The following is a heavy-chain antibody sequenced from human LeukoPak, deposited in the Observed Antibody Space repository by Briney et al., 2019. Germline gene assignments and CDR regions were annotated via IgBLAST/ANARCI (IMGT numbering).Heavy chain of an antibody. D-gene: IGHD6-19*01. Sequence: GGSLRLSCSTSGFTFSAYTMSWVRQAPGKGLEWVSVINNRGISIYYADSVKGRFAISRDNSRNMLYLQMNSLRAEDTAVYYCATPQSSAWYEYWGQGALVTVSS. CDR1: GFTFSAYT. J-gene: IGHJ4*02. V-gene: IGHV3-23*01. CDR2: INNRGISI. CDR3: ATPQSSAWYEY.